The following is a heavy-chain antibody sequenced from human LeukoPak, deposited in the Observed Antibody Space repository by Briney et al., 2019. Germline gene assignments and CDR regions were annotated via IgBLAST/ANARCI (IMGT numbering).Heavy chain of an antibody. CDR1: GGTFSSYA. D-gene: IGHD6-19*01. CDR3: AREEGGWYGVDY. J-gene: IGHJ4*02. CDR2: IIPIFGTA. Sequence: GASVKVSCKASGGTFSSYAISRVRQALGQGLEWMGGIIPIFGTANYAQKFQGRVTITADKSTSTAYMELSSLRSEDTAVYYCAREEGGWYGVDYWGQGTLVTVSS. V-gene: IGHV1-69*06.